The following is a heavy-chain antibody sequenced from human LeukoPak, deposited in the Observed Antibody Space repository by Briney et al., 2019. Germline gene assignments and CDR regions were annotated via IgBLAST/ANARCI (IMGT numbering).Heavy chain of an antibody. V-gene: IGHV3-33*03. J-gene: IGHJ2*01. CDR1: GFTFINHG. CDR3: VVVLVPAAVWQFDL. CDR2: IGVDGSKK. Sequence: GGSLRLSCAASGFTFINHGFRWVRQAPGKALEWVALIGVDGSKKYYADSLKGRITVSRDNSRNTLDLQMSSLRVEDTSVYYCVVVLVPAAVWQFDLWGRGTLVTVSS. D-gene: IGHD2-2*01.